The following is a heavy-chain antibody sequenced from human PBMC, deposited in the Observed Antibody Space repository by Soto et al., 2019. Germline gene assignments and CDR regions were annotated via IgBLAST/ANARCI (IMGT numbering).Heavy chain of an antibody. J-gene: IGHJ6*02. CDR2: ISSSSSYI. CDR3: ARDLYPAVALEHYDYYGLDV. D-gene: IGHD2-15*01. CDR1: GFTFSSYS. Sequence: GGSLRLSCAASGFTFSSYSMNWVRQAPGKGLEWISSISSSSSYIYYADSVKGRFTMSRDNAKNSLYLQMNSLRAEDTGVYYGARDLYPAVALEHYDYYGLDVWGQGTTVTVS. V-gene: IGHV3-21*01.